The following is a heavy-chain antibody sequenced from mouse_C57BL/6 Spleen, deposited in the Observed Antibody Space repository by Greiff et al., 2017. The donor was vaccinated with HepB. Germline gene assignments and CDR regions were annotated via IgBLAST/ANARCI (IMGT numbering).Heavy chain of an antibody. CDR2: INPNNGGT. J-gene: IGHJ3*01. V-gene: IGHV1-26*01. CDR1: GYTFTDYY. CDR3: ARDSNSLWFAY. Sequence: EVQLQQSGPELVKPGASVKISCKASGYTFTDYYMNWVKQSHGKSLEWIGDINPNNGGTSYNQKFKGKATLTVDKSSSTAYMELRSLTSEDSAVYYCARDSNSLWFAYWGQGTLVTVSA. D-gene: IGHD2-5*01.